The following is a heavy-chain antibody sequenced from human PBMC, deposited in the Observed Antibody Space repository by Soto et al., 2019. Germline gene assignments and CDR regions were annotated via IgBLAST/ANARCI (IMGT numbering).Heavy chain of an antibody. J-gene: IGHJ3*02. CDR3: ARWTARHYGSGKHPPDAFDI. V-gene: IGHV4-31*03. Sequence: QVQLQESGPGLVKPSQTLSLTCSVSGGSISSAGYYWSWIRQHPGKGLEWIGHIYYSGSTNYNPSLKSRVTISADMSKKQFSLKLSSVTAADTAAYHCARWTARHYGSGKHPPDAFDIWGQGTMVTVSS. D-gene: IGHD3-10*01. CDR2: IYYSGST. CDR1: GGSISSAGYY.